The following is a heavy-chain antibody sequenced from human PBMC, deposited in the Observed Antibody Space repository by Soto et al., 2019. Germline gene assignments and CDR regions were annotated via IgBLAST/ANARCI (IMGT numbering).Heavy chain of an antibody. D-gene: IGHD2-15*01. CDR3: ASLCSGGSCYSGY. V-gene: IGHV1-69*02. Sequence: ASVKVSCKASGGTFSSYTISWVRQAPGQGLEWMGRIIPILGIANYAQKFQGRVTITADKSTSTAYMELSSLRSEDTAVYYWASLCSGGSCYSGYWGQGTLVTVSS. J-gene: IGHJ4*02. CDR2: IIPILGIA. CDR1: GGTFSSYT.